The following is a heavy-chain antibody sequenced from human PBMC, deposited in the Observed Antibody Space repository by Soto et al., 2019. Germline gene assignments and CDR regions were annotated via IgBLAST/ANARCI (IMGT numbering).Heavy chain of an antibody. CDR3: AHSPPPTVTTSAEYFQH. D-gene: IGHD4-17*01. CDR2: IYWDDDK. CDR1: GFSLSTSGVG. Sequence: QITLKESGPTLVKPTQTLTLTCTFSGFSLSTSGVGVGWIRQPPGKALEWLALIYWDDDKRYSPSLKSRLTITKDTSKTQVVLRMTNMDPVDTATYYCAHSPPPTVTTSAEYFQHWGQGTLVTVSS. J-gene: IGHJ1*01. V-gene: IGHV2-5*02.